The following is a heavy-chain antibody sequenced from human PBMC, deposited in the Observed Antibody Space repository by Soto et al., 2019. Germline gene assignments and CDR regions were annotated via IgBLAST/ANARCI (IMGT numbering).Heavy chain of an antibody. CDR3: ARVSGGYHVAVGDY. Sequence: EVQLVESGGGLVQPGGSLRLSCAASGFTFSSYSMNWVRQAPGKGLEWVSKISSSSSTIYYADSVKGRFTISRDNAKNSLYLQMNSLRAEDTAVYYCARVSGGYHVAVGDYWGQGTQVTVSS. D-gene: IGHD3-22*01. J-gene: IGHJ4*02. V-gene: IGHV3-48*01. CDR1: GFTFSSYS. CDR2: ISSSSSTI.